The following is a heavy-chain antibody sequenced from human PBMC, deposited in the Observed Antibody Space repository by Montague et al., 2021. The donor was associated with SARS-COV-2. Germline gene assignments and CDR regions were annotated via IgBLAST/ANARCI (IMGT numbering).Heavy chain of an antibody. V-gene: IGHV4-59*08. D-gene: IGHD2-8*01. Sequence: SETLSLTCTVSGGSISRSYWSWIRQPPGKGLEWIGYIYYTGSTXXXPSXXXRVTISVDTSKNQLSLKLISVTAADTAVDFCARHMSDCSKGICHTYYYYGWDVWGQGTTVTVSS. J-gene: IGHJ6*02. CDR1: GGSISRSY. CDR2: IYYTGST. CDR3: ARHMSDCSKGICHTYYYYGWDV.